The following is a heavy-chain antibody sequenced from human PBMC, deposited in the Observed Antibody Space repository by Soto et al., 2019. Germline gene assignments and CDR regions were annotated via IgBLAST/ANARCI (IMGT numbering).Heavy chain of an antibody. CDR1: GFTFSGFY. V-gene: IGHV1-2*02. D-gene: IGHD2-15*01. CDR2: IKPNTDDT. Sequence: ASVKVSCKSSGFTFSGFYLHWVRQAPGQGLEWMGWIKPNTDDTGYAQKFQGRVTLTWDTSSSAGYLDLSRLRSDDTAVYYCARSPYSLEGDGQHYYYGMDIWGLGTTVTVSS. J-gene: IGHJ6*02. CDR3: ARSPYSLEGDGQHYYYGMDI.